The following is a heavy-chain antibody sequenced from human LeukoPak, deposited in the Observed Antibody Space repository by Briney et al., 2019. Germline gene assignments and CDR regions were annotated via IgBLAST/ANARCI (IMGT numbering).Heavy chain of an antibody. J-gene: IGHJ4*02. CDR1: GFTFSTYG. Sequence: PGGSLRLSCAASGFTFSTYGMNWVRQAREKGLEWVSYISGSTGTTYYADSVKGRFTTSRDNAKNSLYLQMNSLRDEDTAVYYCARELSPFDYWGQGTLVTVSS. CDR3: ARELSPFDY. V-gene: IGHV3-48*02. D-gene: IGHD4/OR15-4a*01. CDR2: ISGSTGTT.